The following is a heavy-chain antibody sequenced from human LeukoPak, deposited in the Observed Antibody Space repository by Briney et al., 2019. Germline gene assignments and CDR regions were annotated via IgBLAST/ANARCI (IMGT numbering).Heavy chain of an antibody. J-gene: IGHJ4*02. CDR3: ARRGDCGCDCYSDY. CDR1: GYSFATYW. Sequence: GESLQISCKGSGYSFATYWIGWVRQMPGKGLEWMGIIYPGDSDTRYSPSFQGQVTISADKSISTAFLQWSSLKASDTAMYYCARRGDCGCDCYSDYWGQGTLVTVSS. CDR2: IYPGDSDT. D-gene: IGHD2-21*01. V-gene: IGHV5-51*01.